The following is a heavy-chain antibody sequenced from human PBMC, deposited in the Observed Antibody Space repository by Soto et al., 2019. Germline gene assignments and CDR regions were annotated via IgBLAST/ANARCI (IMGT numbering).Heavy chain of an antibody. CDR2: IYYSGST. D-gene: IGHD3-16*02. V-gene: IGHV4-59*08. Sequence: SETLSLTCTVSGGSISSYYWSWIRQPPGKGLEWIGYIYYSGSTNYNPSLKSRVTISVDTSKNQFSLKLSSVTAADTAVYYCARWRGVWGSYRSWFDPWGQGTLVTVSS. J-gene: IGHJ5*02. CDR1: GGSISSYY. CDR3: ARWRGVWGSYRSWFDP.